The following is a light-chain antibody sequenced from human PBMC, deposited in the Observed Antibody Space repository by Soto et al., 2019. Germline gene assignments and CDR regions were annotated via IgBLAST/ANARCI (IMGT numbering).Light chain of an antibody. CDR1: SGHSNYA. J-gene: IGLJ3*02. CDR3: QTWGTGNWV. Sequence: QAVVTQSPSASASLGASVKLTCTLSSGHSNYAIAWHQQQPEKGPRYLMVLNSDGSHSKGDGIPDRFSGSSSGAERYLTSSSLQSEDEADYYCQTWGTGNWVFGGGTKLTVL. CDR2: LNSDGSH. V-gene: IGLV4-69*01.